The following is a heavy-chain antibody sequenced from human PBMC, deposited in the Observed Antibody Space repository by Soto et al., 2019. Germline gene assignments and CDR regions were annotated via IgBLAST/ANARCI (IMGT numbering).Heavy chain of an antibody. J-gene: IGHJ3*02. CDR3: ARYCSGGSCYPMDAFDI. V-gene: IGHV1-2*04. CDR1: GYTVTGYY. Sequence: ASVKVSCKASGYTVTGYYMHWVRQAPGQGLEWMGWINPNSGGTNYAQKFQGWVTMTRDTSISTAYMELSRLRSDDTAVYYCARYCSGGSCYPMDAFDIWGQGTMVTVSS. CDR2: INPNSGGT. D-gene: IGHD2-15*01.